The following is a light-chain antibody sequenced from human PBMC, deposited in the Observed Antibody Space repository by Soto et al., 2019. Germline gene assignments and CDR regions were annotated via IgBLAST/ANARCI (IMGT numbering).Light chain of an antibody. CDR2: AAS. V-gene: IGKV1-6*01. CDR1: QDIRYD. J-gene: IGKJ1*01. CDR3: LQDYTYPWA. Sequence: AIPLTQSPSSLSASVGDRVTIACRASQDIRYDLGWYQQKPGKAPKLLIYAASSLQSEVPSRFSGSGSGTDFTLTISSLQPEDFATYYCLQDYTYPWAFGQGTKVELK.